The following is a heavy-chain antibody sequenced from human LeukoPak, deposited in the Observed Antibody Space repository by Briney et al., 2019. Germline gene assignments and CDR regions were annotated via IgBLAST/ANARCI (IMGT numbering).Heavy chain of an antibody. CDR2: IIPIFGTA. J-gene: IGHJ6*03. CDR1: GGTFSSYA. V-gene: IGHV1-69*05. CDR3: AREPYSGYGPCYHYYYMDV. D-gene: IGHD5-12*01. Sequence: GAPVKVSCKASGGTFSSYAISWVRQAPGQGLEWMGRIIPIFGTANYAQKFQGRVTITTDESTSTAYMELSSLRSEDTAVYYCAREPYSGYGPCYHYYYMDVWGKGTTVIVSS.